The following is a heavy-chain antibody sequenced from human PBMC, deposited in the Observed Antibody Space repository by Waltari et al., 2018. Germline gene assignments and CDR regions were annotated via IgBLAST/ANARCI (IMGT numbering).Heavy chain of an antibody. D-gene: IGHD6-13*01. J-gene: IGHJ2*01. CDR3: ARGGIAATGDWYFGL. CDR2: VNHDGSA. Sequence: QVQLQQWGAGLLKPSETLSLTCAVSGGSLSGYFWTWIRQSPGKGLEWIGQVNHDGSAXXXXXXXXXXXISXGTSKNRFSLRLTSATAADTAVYYCARGGIAATGDWYFGLWGRGTLVTVSS. V-gene: IGHV4-34*01. CDR1: GGSLSGYF.